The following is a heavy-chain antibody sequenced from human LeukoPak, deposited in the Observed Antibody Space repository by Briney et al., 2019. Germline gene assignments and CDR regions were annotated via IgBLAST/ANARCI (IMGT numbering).Heavy chain of an antibody. V-gene: IGHV3-11*06. J-gene: IGHJ4*02. CDR2: ISTTSSYT. CDR3: ARESYGNYFFDY. CDR1: GFTFTTYY. Sequence: GGSLRLSCAASGFTFTTYYMSWIRQAPGKGLEWVSYISTTSSYTNYADSVKGRFTISRDNSKNTLYLQMNSLRAEDAAVYYCARESYGNYFFDYWGQGTLVTVSS. D-gene: IGHD4-11*01.